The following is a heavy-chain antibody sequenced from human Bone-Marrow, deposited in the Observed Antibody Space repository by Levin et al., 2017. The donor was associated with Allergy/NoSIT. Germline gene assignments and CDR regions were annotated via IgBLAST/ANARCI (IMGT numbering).Heavy chain of an antibody. Sequence: AGGSLRLSCAASGFTFSSYDMHWVRQATGKGLEWVSAIGTAGDTYYPGSVKGRFTISRENAKNSLYLQMNSLRAGDTAVYYCARRCGGDGHFDYWGQGTLVTVSS. V-gene: IGHV3-13*01. D-gene: IGHD2-21*02. CDR1: GFTFSSYD. CDR2: IGTAGDT. J-gene: IGHJ4*02. CDR3: ARRCGGDGHFDY.